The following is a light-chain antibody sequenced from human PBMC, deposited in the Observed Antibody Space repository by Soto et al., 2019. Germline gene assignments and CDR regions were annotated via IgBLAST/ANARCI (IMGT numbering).Light chain of an antibody. J-gene: IGKJ1*01. CDR1: QNIRSR. V-gene: IGKV1-5*01. CDR3: QQYHSYWP. CDR2: DAS. Sequence: QMSQSPSTLSASLGGRVTITCRASQNIRSRLAWFQQKPGKAPKLLIYDASSLESGVPQRFSGSGSGTEFTLTISSLQTDDFSTYYCQQYHSYWPFGQGTKAAIK.